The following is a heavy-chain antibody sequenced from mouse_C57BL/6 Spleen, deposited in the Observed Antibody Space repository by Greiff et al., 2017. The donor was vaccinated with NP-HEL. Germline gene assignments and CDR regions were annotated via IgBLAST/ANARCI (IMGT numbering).Heavy chain of an antibody. CDR2: INPNNGGT. Sequence: EVQLQQSGPELVKPGASVKISCKASGYTFTDYYMNWVKQSHGKSLEWIGDINPNNGGTSYNQKFKGKATLTVDKSSSTAYMELRSLTSEDSAVYYCARRTYYDYDGYYFDYWGQGTTLTVSS. CDR3: ARRTYYDYDGYYFDY. CDR1: GYTFTDYY. D-gene: IGHD2-4*01. J-gene: IGHJ2*01. V-gene: IGHV1-26*01.